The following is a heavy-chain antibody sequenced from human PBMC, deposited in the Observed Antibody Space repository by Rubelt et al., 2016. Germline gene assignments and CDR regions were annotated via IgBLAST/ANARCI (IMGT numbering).Heavy chain of an antibody. CDR3: ARATYYDSSGYYDYYYYGMDV. CDR1: GFTFSSYS. V-gene: IGHV3-48*02. CDR2: ISSSSSTI. Sequence: EVQLVESGGGLVQPGGSLRLSCAASGFTFSSYSMNWVRQAPGKGLEWVSSISSSSSTIYYAACVKGRFTISRENAKNSMYLQMNSLRDEDTAVYYCARATYYDSSGYYDYYYYGMDVWGQGTTVTVSS. D-gene: IGHD3-22*01. J-gene: IGHJ6*02.